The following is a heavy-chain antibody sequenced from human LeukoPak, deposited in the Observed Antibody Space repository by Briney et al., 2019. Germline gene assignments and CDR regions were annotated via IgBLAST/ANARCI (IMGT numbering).Heavy chain of an antibody. CDR3: ARLFYECSGYRVKGGYY. Sequence: ASVKVSCKASGYTFTSYDISWGRQAPGQGLEWIGWISAYNGNTNYAQKLQGRVTMTTDTSTSTAYMELRSLRSDDTAVYYCARLFYECSGYRVKGGYYGGQGPVVTVS. CDR1: GYTFTSYD. V-gene: IGHV1-18*01. CDR2: ISAYNGNT. D-gene: IGHD3-22*01. J-gene: IGHJ4*02.